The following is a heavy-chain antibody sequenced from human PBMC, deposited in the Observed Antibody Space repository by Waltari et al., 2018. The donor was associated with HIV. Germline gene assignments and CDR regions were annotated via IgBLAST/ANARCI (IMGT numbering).Heavy chain of an antibody. D-gene: IGHD6-13*01. CDR3: ARVPFASSWSADSFDV. CDR1: GFRVSDYG. Sequence: VQLEESGGGVVQPGRSRRLSCAASGFRVSDYGMHWVRQAPGKGLQWVAVLWYDGSKKEYSDSVKGRFTISKDNSKNTLFLQMNSLIVDDTAVYFCARVPFASSWSADSFDVWGPGTRITVSS. V-gene: IGHV3-33*01. J-gene: IGHJ3*01. CDR2: LWYDGSKK.